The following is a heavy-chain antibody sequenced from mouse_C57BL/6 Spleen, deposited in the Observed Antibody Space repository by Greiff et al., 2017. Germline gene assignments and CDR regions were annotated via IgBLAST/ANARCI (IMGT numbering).Heavy chain of an antibody. CDR2: LNPNYGTT. CDR1: GYSFTDSN. J-gene: IGHJ3*01. V-gene: IGHV1-39*01. Sequence: VQLQQSGPELVKPGASVKISCKASGYSFTDSNMNWVKQSNGKSLEWIGVLNPNYGTTSYNQKFKGKATLTVDQSSSTADMQLSSMTSEDAAVYYCAKGYSNWLAYGGQGTLVTVSA. D-gene: IGHD2-5*01. CDR3: AKGYSNWLAY.